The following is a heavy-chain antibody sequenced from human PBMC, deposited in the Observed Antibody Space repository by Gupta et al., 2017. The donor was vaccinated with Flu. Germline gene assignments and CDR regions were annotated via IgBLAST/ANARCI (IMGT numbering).Heavy chain of an antibody. CDR2: ISGSAGST. Sequence: WVRQAPGKGLEWVSAISGSAGSTYYADSVKGRFTISRDNSKGTLYLQLNSLRAEDTAVYYCAKHTVTNYFDSWGQGTLVTVSS. CDR3: AKHTVTNYFDS. V-gene: IGHV3-23*01. J-gene: IGHJ4*02. D-gene: IGHD4-17*01.